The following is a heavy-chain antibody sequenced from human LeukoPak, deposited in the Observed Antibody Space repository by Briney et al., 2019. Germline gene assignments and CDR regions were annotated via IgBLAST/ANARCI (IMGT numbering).Heavy chain of an antibody. CDR2: IYYSGST. CDR1: GGSISSYY. J-gene: IGHJ4*02. CDR3: ARAGRIAAAGFLDY. V-gene: IGHV4-59*01. Sequence: SETLSLTCTVSGGSISSYYWSWIRQPPGKGLEWIGYIYYSGSTNYNPSLKSRVTISVDTSKNQFSLKLSSVTAADTAVYYRARAGRIAAAGFLDYWGQGTLVTVSS. D-gene: IGHD6-13*01.